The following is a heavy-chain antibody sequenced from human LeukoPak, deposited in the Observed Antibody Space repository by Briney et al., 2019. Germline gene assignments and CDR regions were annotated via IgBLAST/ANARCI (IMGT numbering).Heavy chain of an antibody. CDR2: IIPILGIA. Sequence: SVKVSCKASGGTFSSYAISWVRQAPGQGLEWMGRIIPILGIANYAQKFQGRVTFTADKSTSTAYMELSSLRSEATAVYYCARGEAEVGANDYWGQGTLVTVSS. D-gene: IGHD1-26*01. J-gene: IGHJ4*02. V-gene: IGHV1-69*04. CDR1: GGTFSSYA. CDR3: ARGEAEVGANDY.